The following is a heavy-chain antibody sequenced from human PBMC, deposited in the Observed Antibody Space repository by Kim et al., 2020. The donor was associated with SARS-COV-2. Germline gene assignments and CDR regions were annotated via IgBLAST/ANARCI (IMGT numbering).Heavy chain of an antibody. D-gene: IGHD1-20*01. Sequence: SGSGGSTYYADSVKGRLTISRDNSKNTLYLQMNSLRAENTAVYYCAKDNLWGQGTLVTVSS. CDR2: SGSGGST. CDR3: AKDNL. J-gene: IGHJ4*02. V-gene: IGHV3-23*01.